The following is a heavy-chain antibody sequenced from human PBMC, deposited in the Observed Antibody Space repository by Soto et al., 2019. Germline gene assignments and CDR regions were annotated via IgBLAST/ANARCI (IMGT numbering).Heavy chain of an antibody. CDR1: GGRFNTYA. CDR2: IITFFGAA. CDR3: ARGGKERFRGSGMDV. D-gene: IGHD1-1*01. Sequence: QVQLVQSGAEVRKPGSSVRVSCKASGGRFNTYAFNWVRQAPGQGLEWLGGIITFFGAAMYAQKFQGRVTITADKLTSTAYMELSGLRSEDTAVYYCARGGKERFRGSGMDVWGQGTTITVSS. V-gene: IGHV1-69*06. J-gene: IGHJ6*02.